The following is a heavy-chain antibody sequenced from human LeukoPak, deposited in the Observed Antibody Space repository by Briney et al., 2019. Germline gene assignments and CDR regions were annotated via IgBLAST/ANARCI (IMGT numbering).Heavy chain of an antibody. Sequence: PGGSLRLSCAASGFTFSSYAMHWVRQAPGKGLEWVAFISYDGSNKYYADSVKGRFTISRDNSKNTLYLQMNSLRAEDTAVYYCARDLLVLRFLEWLSVGYFDLWGRGTLVTVSS. D-gene: IGHD3-3*01. CDR3: ARDLLVLRFLEWLSVGYFDL. CDR2: ISYDGSNK. V-gene: IGHV3-30-3*01. CDR1: GFTFSSYA. J-gene: IGHJ2*01.